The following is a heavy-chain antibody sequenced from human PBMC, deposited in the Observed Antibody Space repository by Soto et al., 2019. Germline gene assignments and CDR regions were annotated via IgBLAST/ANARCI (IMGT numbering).Heavy chain of an antibody. CDR1: GFTFSSYA. CDR3: LRDEYYGSESPFFDY. CDR2: ISYDGSNK. V-gene: IGHV3-30-3*01. J-gene: IGHJ4*02. D-gene: IGHD3-10*01. Sequence: QVQLVESGGGVVQPGRSLRLSCAASGFTFSSYAMHWVRQAPGKGLEWVAVISYDGSNKYYADSVKGRFTISRDNSKNTLYLQMNSLRAEVTAVYYCLRDEYYGSESPFFDYWGQGTLVTVSS.